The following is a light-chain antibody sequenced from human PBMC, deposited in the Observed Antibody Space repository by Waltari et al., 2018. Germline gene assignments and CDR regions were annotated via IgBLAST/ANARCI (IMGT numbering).Light chain of an antibody. CDR2: DVS. Sequence: EIVLTQSPATLSLSPGERATLSCRASQSVSSYLAWYQQKPGQAPRLLIYDVSNRATGIPARFSGSGSGTDFTLTISSLESEDFAVYYGQQRGNWPLTFGGGTKVEIK. CDR3: QQRGNWPLT. CDR1: QSVSSY. J-gene: IGKJ4*01. V-gene: IGKV3-11*01.